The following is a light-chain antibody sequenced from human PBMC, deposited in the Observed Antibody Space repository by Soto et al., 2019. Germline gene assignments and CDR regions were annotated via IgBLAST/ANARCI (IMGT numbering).Light chain of an antibody. CDR3: LQYNSYPQT. V-gene: IGKV1-17*01. CDR1: QGVSND. Sequence: QMTQCTSTDRTSVGDRKSVDRGASQGVSNDLAWYQQKPGKAPKGLIYTASSLHSGVPSRFSGSRSGPSFSLTIPSLQPEDFATYFCLQYNSYPQTFGQGTKVDIK. J-gene: IGKJ1*01. CDR2: TAS.